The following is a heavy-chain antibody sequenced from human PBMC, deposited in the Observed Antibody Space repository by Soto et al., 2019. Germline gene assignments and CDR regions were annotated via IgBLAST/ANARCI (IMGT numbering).Heavy chain of an antibody. Sequence: GGSLRLSCAGSGFTLSDSGVHWVRQASGKGLEWVGRIRSKAENYATAYAASLNGRFTVSRDDSKNTAYLQMNSLEAEDTAIYFCTRLREDNPTTFDIWGRGTVVTVSS. V-gene: IGHV3-73*01. D-gene: IGHD1-1*01. CDR2: IRSKAENYAT. CDR1: GFTLSDSG. CDR3: TRLREDNPTTFDI. J-gene: IGHJ3*02.